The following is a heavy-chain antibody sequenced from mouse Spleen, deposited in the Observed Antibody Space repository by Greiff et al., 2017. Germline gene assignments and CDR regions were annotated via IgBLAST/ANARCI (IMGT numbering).Heavy chain of an antibody. Sequence: QVQLQQPGAELVMPGASVKMSCKASGYTFTDYWMHWVKQRPGQGLEWIGAIDTSDSYTSYNQKFKGKATLTVDESSSTAYMQLSSLTSEDSAVYYCARASSHYGRPPFAYWGQGTLVTVSA. CDR2: IDTSDSYT. CDR1: GYTFTDYW. D-gene: IGHD1-1*01. J-gene: IGHJ3*01. V-gene: IGHV1-69*01. CDR3: ARASSHYGRPPFAY.